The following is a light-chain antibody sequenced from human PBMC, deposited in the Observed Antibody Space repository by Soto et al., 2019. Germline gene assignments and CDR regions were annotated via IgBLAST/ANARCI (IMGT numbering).Light chain of an antibody. Sequence: DIQMTQSPSSLSASVGYRVTITCRASQGSSNYLAWYQQKPGKVPKLLIYAASSLQSGVPSRFSGSGSGTDFTLTISSLQPEDVATYYCQNYNNSPRTFGQGTTVEIK. V-gene: IGKV1-27*01. CDR3: QNYNNSPRT. CDR2: AAS. J-gene: IGKJ1*01. CDR1: QGSSNY.